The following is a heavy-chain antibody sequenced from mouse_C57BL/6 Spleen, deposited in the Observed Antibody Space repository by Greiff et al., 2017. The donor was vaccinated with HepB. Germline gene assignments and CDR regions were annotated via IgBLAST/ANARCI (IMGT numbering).Heavy chain of an antibody. J-gene: IGHJ4*01. CDR3: ARESITTVVRYYAMDY. Sequence: QVHVKQSGAELVRPGASVKLSCKASGYTFTDYYINWVKQRPGQGLEWIARIYPGSGNTYYNEKFKGKATLTAEKSSSTAYMQLSSLTSEESAVYFYARESITTVVRYYAMDYWGQGTSVTVSS. CDR2: IYPGSGNT. V-gene: IGHV1-76*01. CDR1: GYTFTDYY. D-gene: IGHD1-1*01.